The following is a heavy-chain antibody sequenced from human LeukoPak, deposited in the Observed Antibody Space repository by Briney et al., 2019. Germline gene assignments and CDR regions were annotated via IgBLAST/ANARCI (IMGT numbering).Heavy chain of an antibody. Sequence: GGSLRLSCAASGFTFSTYSMNWLRLAPGKGLEWVSSISPNSDYKHYADSLKGRFTISRDNAKNSLYLQMNSLRAEDTAVYYCARGRWYCSGGSCFTDAFDIWGQGTMVTVSS. CDR1: GFTFSTYS. D-gene: IGHD2-15*01. CDR3: ARGRWYCSGGSCFTDAFDI. CDR2: ISPNSDYK. V-gene: IGHV3-21*01. J-gene: IGHJ3*02.